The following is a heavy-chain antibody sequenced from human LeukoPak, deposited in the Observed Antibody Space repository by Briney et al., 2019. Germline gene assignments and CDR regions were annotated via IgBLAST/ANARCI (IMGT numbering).Heavy chain of an antibody. CDR2: IYTSGTP. V-gene: IGHV4-4*07. CDR1: GGSISGNY. Sequence: SETLSLTCTVSGGSISGNYWNWIRQPAGEGLQWIGRIYTSGTPNSNPSLKSRVTMSVDTSKTQFSLKLSSVTAADTAVYYCARGDYYYYMDVWGKGTTVTVSS. CDR3: ARGDYYYYMDV. J-gene: IGHJ6*03.